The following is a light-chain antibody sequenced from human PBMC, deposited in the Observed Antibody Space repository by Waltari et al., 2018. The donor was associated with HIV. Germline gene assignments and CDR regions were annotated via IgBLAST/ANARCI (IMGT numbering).Light chain of an antibody. J-gene: IGKJ1*01. CDR3: QQYNNWPLA. CDR2: GSS. V-gene: IGKV3-15*01. Sequence: IVMTQSPATLSVSPGGRATLSCRASQNVLTNLAWYQQKPGQSPRLLIHGSSTRATGIPARFSGSGSGTEFTLTISSLQSEDFAVYYCQQYNNWPLAFGQGTKVEI. CDR1: QNVLTN.